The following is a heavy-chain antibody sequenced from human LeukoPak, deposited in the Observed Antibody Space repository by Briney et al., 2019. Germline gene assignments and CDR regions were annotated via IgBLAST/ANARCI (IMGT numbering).Heavy chain of an antibody. CDR3: ARGRLVVRGITRYNWFDP. V-gene: IGHV4-59*01. J-gene: IGHJ5*02. Sequence: PSETLSLTCTVSGGSISSYYWSWIRQPPGKGLEGIGYIYYSGSTNYNPSLKSRVTISVDTSKNQFSLKLSSVTAADTAVYYCARGRLVVRGITRYNWFDPWGQGTLVTVSS. D-gene: IGHD3-10*01. CDR2: IYYSGST. CDR1: GGSISSYY.